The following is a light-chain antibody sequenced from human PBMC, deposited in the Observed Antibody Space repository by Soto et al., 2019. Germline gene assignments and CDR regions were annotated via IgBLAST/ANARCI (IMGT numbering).Light chain of an antibody. CDR2: EIN. Sequence: LSQPPSASGSPGQSVTICCTGTSSDVGAYDYVSWYQQHPGKAPKLMIYEINKRSSGVPDRFSGSKSGNTASLTVSGLQAEDEADYYCSSFAGSNNFPYVFGTGTKVTLL. J-gene: IGLJ1*01. V-gene: IGLV2-8*01. CDR1: SSDVGAYDY. CDR3: SSFAGSNNFPYV.